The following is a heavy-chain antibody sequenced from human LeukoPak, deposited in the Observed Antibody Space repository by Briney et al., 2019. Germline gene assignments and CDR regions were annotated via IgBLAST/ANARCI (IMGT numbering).Heavy chain of an antibody. Sequence: PGGSLRLSCAACGFTFSSYGMHWVRQAPGKGLKWVAVISYDGSNTYYADSVKGRFTISRDNSKNTLYLQMNSLRAEDTAVYYCAKAQCTDSGYYHAHAFDIWGQGTMVTVSS. CDR1: GFTFSSYG. J-gene: IGHJ3*02. V-gene: IGHV3-30*18. D-gene: IGHD3-22*01. CDR3: AKAQCTDSGYYHAHAFDI. CDR2: ISYDGSNT.